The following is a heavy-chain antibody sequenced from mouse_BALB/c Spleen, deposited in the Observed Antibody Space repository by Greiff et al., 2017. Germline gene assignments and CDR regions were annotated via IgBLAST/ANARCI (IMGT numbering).Heavy chain of an antibody. V-gene: IGHV2-2*02. CDR1: GFSLTSYG. J-gene: IGHJ3*01. D-gene: IGHD2-14*01. CDR2: IWSGGST. Sequence: QVQLKESGPGLVQPSQSLSITCTVSGFSLTSYGVHWVRQSPGKGLEWLGVIWSGGSTDYNAAFISRLSISKDNSKSQVFFKMNSLQANDTAIYYCARIGMPYRYDSWFAYWGQGTLVTVSA. CDR3: ARIGMPYRYDSWFAY.